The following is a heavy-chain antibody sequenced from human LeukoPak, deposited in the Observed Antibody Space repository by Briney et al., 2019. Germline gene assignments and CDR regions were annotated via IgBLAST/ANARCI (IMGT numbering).Heavy chain of an antibody. CDR3: ARDMPDIVVAGTPQH. D-gene: IGHD6-19*01. CDR2: ISFDGSNK. V-gene: IGHV3-30-3*01. Sequence: GGSLGLSCAASGFTFSSYVMHWVRQAPGKGLEWVAVISFDGSNKYYADSVKGRFTISRDNSKNTLYLQMNSLRAEDTAVYYCARDMPDIVVAGTPQHWGQGTLVTVSS. J-gene: IGHJ1*01. CDR1: GFTFSSYV.